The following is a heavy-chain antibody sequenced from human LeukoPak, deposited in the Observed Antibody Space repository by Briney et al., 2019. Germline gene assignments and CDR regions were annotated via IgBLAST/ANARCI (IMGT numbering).Heavy chain of an antibody. J-gene: IGHJ4*02. Sequence: GGSLRLSCAASGFTFSSYAMHWVRQAPGKGLEWVAVISYDGSNKYYADSVKGRFTISRDNSKNTLYLQMNSLRAEDTAMYYCARDYSGWSRDFDYWGQGTLVTVSS. CDR1: GFTFSSYA. D-gene: IGHD6-19*01. CDR3: ARDYSGWSRDFDY. CDR2: ISYDGSNK. V-gene: IGHV3-30*04.